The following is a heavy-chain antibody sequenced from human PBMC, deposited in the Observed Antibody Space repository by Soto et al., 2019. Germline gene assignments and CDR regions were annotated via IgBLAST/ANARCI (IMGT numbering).Heavy chain of an antibody. CDR2: IYWDDDK. CDR1: GFSLSTSGVG. D-gene: IGHD4-17*01. CDR3: AQQRMTTVTTRSYWYFDL. V-gene: IGHV2-5*02. J-gene: IGHJ2*01. Sequence: QITLKESGPTLVKPTQTLTLTCTFSGFSLSTSGVGGGWIRQPPGKALEWLALIYWDDDKRYSPSLKSRLTITKDTSKNQVVLTMTNMDPVDTATYYCAQQRMTTVTTRSYWYFDLWGRGTLVTVSS.